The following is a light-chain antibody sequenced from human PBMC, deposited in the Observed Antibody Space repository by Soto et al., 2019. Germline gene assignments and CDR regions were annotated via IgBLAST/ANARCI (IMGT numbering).Light chain of an antibody. CDR3: QQYNSYSWT. CDR1: QSISSW. Sequence: DIQITTSPSTLSASVGARVTITCRASQSISSWLAWYQQKPGKAPKLLIYDASSLESGVPSRFSGSGSGTEFTLTISSMQPDDFANYYCQQYNSYSWTFGQGTKVDIK. CDR2: DAS. J-gene: IGKJ1*01. V-gene: IGKV1-5*01.